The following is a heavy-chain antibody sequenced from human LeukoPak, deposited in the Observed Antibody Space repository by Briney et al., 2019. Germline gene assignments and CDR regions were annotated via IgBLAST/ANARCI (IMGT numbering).Heavy chain of an antibody. V-gene: IGHV1-18*01. CDR2: ISAYNGNT. CDR3: ARAYGDYPGRVRYYFDY. CDR1: GYTFTSYD. D-gene: IGHD4-17*01. J-gene: IGHJ4*02. Sequence: ASVKVSCKASGYTFTSYDINWVRQATGQGLEWMGWISAYNGNTNYAQKLQGRVTMTTDTSTSTAYMELRSLRSDDTAMYYCARAYGDYPGRVRYYFDYWGQGTLVTVSS.